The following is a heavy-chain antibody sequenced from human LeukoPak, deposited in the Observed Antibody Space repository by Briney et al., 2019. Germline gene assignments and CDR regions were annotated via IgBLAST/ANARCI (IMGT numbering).Heavy chain of an antibody. CDR1: GFTFSDAW. V-gene: IGHV3-15*01. CDR3: TTRRQDGC. Sequence: PGGSLRLSCVASGFTFSDAWMSWVRLDPGKGLEWVGRIKSKIDGGTIDYGAPVKGRFTISRDDSRNTLYLQMNSLKTEDTAVYYCTTRRQDGCWGQGTLVTVS. J-gene: IGHJ4*02. CDR2: IKSKIDGGTI. D-gene: IGHD6-25*01.